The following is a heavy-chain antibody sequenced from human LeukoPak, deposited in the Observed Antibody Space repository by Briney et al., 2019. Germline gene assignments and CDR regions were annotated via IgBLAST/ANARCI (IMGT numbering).Heavy chain of an antibody. Sequence: SETLSLTCIVSGGSISSSSYYWGWIRQPPGKGLEWIGSIYYSGSTYYNPSLKSRVTISVDTSKNQFSLKLSSVTAADTAVYYCARECIVGYTRVAFNIWGQGTMVTVSS. CDR2: IYYSGST. CDR3: ARECIVGYTRVAFNI. CDR1: GGSISSSSYY. J-gene: IGHJ3*02. V-gene: IGHV4-39*07. D-gene: IGHD1-26*01.